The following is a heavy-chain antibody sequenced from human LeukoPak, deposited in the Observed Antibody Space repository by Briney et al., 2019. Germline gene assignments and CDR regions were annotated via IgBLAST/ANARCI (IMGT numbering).Heavy chain of an antibody. J-gene: IGHJ6*02. CDR2: ISSSGSTI. CDR1: GFTFSDYY. Sequence: GGSLRLSCAASGFTFSDYYMSWIRQAPGKGLEWVSYISSSGSTIYYADSVKGRFTISRDNAKNSLYLQMNSLRAEDTAVYYCARDALQNGYDFWSGYFFYGMDVWGQGTTVTVPS. CDR3: ARDALQNGYDFWSGYFFYGMDV. V-gene: IGHV3-11*01. D-gene: IGHD3-3*01.